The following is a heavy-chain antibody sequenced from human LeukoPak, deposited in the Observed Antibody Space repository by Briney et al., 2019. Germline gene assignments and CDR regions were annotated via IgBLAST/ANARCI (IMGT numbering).Heavy chain of an antibody. Sequence: SETLSLTCAVYGGSFSGYYWSWIRQPPGKGLEWIGRIYTSGSTYYNPSLKSRITISVDTSKNQFSLKLSSVTAADTAVYYCAAGWLQLPHYFDYWGQGSLVTVSS. CDR1: GGSFSGYY. CDR2: IYTSGST. V-gene: IGHV4-4*08. D-gene: IGHD5-24*01. J-gene: IGHJ4*02. CDR3: AAGWLQLPHYFDY.